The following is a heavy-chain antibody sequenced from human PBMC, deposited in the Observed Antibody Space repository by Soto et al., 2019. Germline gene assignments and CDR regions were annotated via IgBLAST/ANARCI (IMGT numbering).Heavy chain of an antibody. CDR1: GFTFSSYA. Sequence: PGGSLRLSCAASGFTFSSYAMSWVRQAPGKGLEWVSAISGSGGSTYYADSVKGRFTISRDNSKNTLYLQMNSLRAEDTAVYYCAKGHEVLLRPGALRWELHYYGMDVWGQGTTVTVSS. CDR3: AKGHEVLLRPGALRWELHYYGMDV. J-gene: IGHJ6*02. V-gene: IGHV3-23*01. CDR2: ISGSGGST. D-gene: IGHD1-26*01.